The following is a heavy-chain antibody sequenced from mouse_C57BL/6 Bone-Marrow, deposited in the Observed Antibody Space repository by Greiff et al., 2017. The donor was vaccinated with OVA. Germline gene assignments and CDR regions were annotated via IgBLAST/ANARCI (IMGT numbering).Heavy chain of an antibody. J-gene: IGHJ3*01. Sequence: EVQRVESGGGLVKPGGSLKLSCAASGFTFSSYTMSWVRQTPAKRLEWVATISGGGGNTYYPDSVKGRFTISRDNAKNTLYLQMSSLRSEDTALYYCARQGRFAYWGQGTLVTVSA. CDR2: ISGGGGNT. CDR1: GFTFSSYT. V-gene: IGHV5-9*01. CDR3: ARQGRFAY.